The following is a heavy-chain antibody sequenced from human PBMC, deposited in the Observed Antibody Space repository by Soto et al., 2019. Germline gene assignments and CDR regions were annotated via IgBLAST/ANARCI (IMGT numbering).Heavy chain of an antibody. Sequence: ASVKVSCKGSGYAFTGYYMHWVRQAPGQGLEWMGWINPNSGGTNYAQKFQGWVTMTRDTSISTAYMELSRLRSDDTAVYYCARGEGGPRWGSIDYWGQGALVTVSS. CDR2: INPNSGGT. D-gene: IGHD2-21*01. J-gene: IGHJ4*02. V-gene: IGHV1-2*04. CDR1: GYAFTGYY. CDR3: ARGEGGPRWGSIDY.